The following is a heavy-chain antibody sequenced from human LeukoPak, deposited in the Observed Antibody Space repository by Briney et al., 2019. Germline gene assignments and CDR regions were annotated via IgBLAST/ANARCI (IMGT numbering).Heavy chain of an antibody. J-gene: IGHJ4*02. Sequence: GGSLRLSCAASGFTFSDYYMSWIRQAPGKGLEWVSYISSSGSTIYYADSVKGRFTISRDNAKNSLYLQMNSLTIEDTALYFCTKGLRSGTYYNIFDYWSQGTLVTVSS. CDR2: ISSSGSTI. D-gene: IGHD3-10*01. CDR1: GFTFSDYY. V-gene: IGHV3-11*01. CDR3: TKGLRSGTYYNIFDY.